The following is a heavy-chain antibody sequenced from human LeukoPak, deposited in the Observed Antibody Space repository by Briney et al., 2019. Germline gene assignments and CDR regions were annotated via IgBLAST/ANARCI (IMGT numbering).Heavy chain of an antibody. CDR2: IGTAGDT. J-gene: IGHJ4*02. V-gene: IGHV3-13*01. CDR3: ARAKSSGCIDY. Sequence: GGSLRLSCAASGFTFSSYDMHWVRQATGKGLEWVSAIGTAGDTYYPGSVKGRFTISRENAKNSLYLQMNSLRAGDTAVYYCARAKSSGCIDYWGQGTLVTVSS. CDR1: GFTFSSYD. D-gene: IGHD6-19*01.